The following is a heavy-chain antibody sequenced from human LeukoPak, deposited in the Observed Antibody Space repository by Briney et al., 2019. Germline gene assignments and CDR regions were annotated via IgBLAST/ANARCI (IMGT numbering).Heavy chain of an antibody. D-gene: IGHD7-27*01. CDR1: RYSISSGYY. V-gene: IGHV4-38-2*02. CDR3: ASRKLGNDY. Sequence: SETLSLTCSVSRYSISSGYYWAWIRQPPGKGLEWIGSIYHSGSAYYNASLKSRVTISADTSKNQFSLKLSSVTAADTAVYYCASRKLGNDYWGQGTLVTVSS. J-gene: IGHJ4*02. CDR2: IYHSGSA.